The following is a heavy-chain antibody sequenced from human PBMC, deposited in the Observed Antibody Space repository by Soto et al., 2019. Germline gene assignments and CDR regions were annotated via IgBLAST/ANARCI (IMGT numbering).Heavy chain of an antibody. CDR1: GFTFSSYG. V-gene: IGHV3-30*18. D-gene: IGHD2-21*02. Sequence: QVQLVESGRGVVQPGRSLRLSCAASGFTFSSYGMHWVRQAPGKGLEWVAIVSYDGSNKYYADSVKGRFTISRDNSKNTLYLQMNSLRTEDTAVYYCAKGQFTVVTPGYFQHWGQGTLVTVSS. CDR2: VSYDGSNK. J-gene: IGHJ1*01. CDR3: AKGQFTVVTPGYFQH.